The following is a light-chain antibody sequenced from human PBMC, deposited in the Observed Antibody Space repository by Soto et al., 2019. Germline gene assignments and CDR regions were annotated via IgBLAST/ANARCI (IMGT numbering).Light chain of an antibody. CDR1: QNVNNN. CDR3: QQCRNWPLT. J-gene: IGKJ4*01. V-gene: IGKV3-15*01. CDR2: DAS. Sequence: EIVMTQSPATLSASPGDGATLSCKAGQNVNNNLAWYQQSPGQPPRLLIYDASTRATGISARFSGSGYGTEFSLAITSLEAEDFAVYFCQQCRNWPLTFGGGTKVEIK.